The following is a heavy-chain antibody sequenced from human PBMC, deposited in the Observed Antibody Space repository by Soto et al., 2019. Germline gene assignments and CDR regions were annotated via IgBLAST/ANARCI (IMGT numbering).Heavy chain of an antibody. CDR3: ARYDYVWGSYRLRDLPSWFDP. Sequence: GESLKISCKGSGYSFTSYWIGWVRQMPGKGLEWMGIIYPGDSDTRYSPSFQGQVTISADKSISTAYLQWSSLEASDTAMYYCARYDYVWGSYRLRDLPSWFDPWGQGTLVTVSS. V-gene: IGHV5-51*01. CDR1: GYSFTSYW. CDR2: IYPGDSDT. J-gene: IGHJ5*02. D-gene: IGHD3-16*02.